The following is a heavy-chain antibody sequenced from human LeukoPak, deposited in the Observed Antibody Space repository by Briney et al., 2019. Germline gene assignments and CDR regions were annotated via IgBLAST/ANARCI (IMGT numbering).Heavy chain of an antibody. CDR1: GFTFSSYA. J-gene: IGHJ6*02. D-gene: IGHD2-15*01. CDR2: ISYDGSNK. CDR3: ARDQGCSGGSCLNYYYYYGMDV. Sequence: GGSLRLSCAASGFTFSSYAMHWVRQAPGKGLEWVAVISYDGSNKYYADSVKGRFTISRDNSKNTLYLQMNSLRAEDTAVYYCARDQGCSGGSCLNYYYYYGMDVWGQGTTVTVSS. V-gene: IGHV3-30-3*01.